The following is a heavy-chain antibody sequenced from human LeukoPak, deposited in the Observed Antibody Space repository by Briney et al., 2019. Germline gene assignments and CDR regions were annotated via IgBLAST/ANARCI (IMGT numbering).Heavy chain of an antibody. CDR1: GDSISRYY. J-gene: IGHJ5*02. Sequence: PSETLSLTCTVSGDSISRYYWRWIRQPAGKGLEWIGRIYNGGIITYNPSLKSRVTISIDTSNNQFSLRLRFVTAADTAVYYCARDSGTTGEVKFDPWGQGTLVTVSA. V-gene: IGHV4-4*07. D-gene: IGHD3-10*01. CDR3: ARDSGTTGEVKFDP. CDR2: IYNGGII.